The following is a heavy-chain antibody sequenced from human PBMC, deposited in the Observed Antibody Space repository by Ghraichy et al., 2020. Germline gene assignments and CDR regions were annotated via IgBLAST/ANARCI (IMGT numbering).Heavy chain of an antibody. J-gene: IGHJ4*02. CDR3: ARGTGYSSGWQGGDYFDY. CDR1: GFTFSSYG. Sequence: GSLRLSCAASGFTFSSYGMHWVRQAPGKGLEWVAVIWYDGSNKYYADSVKGRFTISRDNSKNTLYLQMNSLRAEDTAVYYCARGTGYSSGWQGGDYFDYWGQGTLVTVSS. V-gene: IGHV3-33*08. D-gene: IGHD6-19*01. CDR2: IWYDGSNK.